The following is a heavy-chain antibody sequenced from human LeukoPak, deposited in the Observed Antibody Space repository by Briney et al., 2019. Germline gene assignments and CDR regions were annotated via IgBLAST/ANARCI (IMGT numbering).Heavy chain of an antibody. CDR3: ARHDCSSTSCYADY. CDR2: IYYSGST. J-gene: IGHJ4*02. CDR1: GGSISSRSYY. Sequence: SETLSLTCTVSGGSISSRSYYWGWIRQPPGKGLELIGTIYYSGSTYYNPSLKSRVTISVDTSKNQFSLKLSSVTAADTAVYYCARHDCSSTSCYADYWGQGTLVTVSS. V-gene: IGHV4-39*01. D-gene: IGHD2-2*01.